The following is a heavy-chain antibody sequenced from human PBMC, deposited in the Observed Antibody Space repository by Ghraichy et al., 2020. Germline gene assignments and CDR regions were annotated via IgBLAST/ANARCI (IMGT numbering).Heavy chain of an antibody. CDR1: GGSISSYY. D-gene: IGHD6-6*01. J-gene: IGHJ6*02. V-gene: IGHV4-59*01. CDR3: AREPIEYSSSSSFPDYYYGMDV. Sequence: ETPSLTCTVSGGSISSYYWSWIRQPPGKGLEWIGYIYYSGSTNYNPSLKSRVTISVDTSKNQFSPKLSSVTAADTAVYYCAREPIEYSSSSSFPDYYYGMDVWGQGTTVTVSS. CDR2: IYYSGST.